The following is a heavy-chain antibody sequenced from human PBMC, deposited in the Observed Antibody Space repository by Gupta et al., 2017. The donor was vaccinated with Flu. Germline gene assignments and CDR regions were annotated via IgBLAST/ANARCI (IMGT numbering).Heavy chain of an antibody. CDR2: ISNDGSKK. CDR3: AKDWKWVKLIYGMNV. CDR1: GFSFSNYG. D-gene: IGHD1-1*01. V-gene: IGHV3-30*18. Sequence: QEQVVESGGGVVQPGRSLRPSCAASGFSFSNYGMHWVRQAPGKGLEWVASISNDGSKKDSADTVKGRITFSRDNSKNTLYLQMNSLRPEDTAVYYCAKDWKWVKLIYGMNVWGQGTTVTVSS. J-gene: IGHJ6*02.